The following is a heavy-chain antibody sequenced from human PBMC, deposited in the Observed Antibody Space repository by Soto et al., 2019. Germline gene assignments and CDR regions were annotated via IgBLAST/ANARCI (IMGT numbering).Heavy chain of an antibody. J-gene: IGHJ6*02. D-gene: IGHD3-3*01. Sequence: GGSLRLSCAASGFTFSSYAMSWVRQAPGKGLEWVSAISGSGGSTYYADSVKGRFTISRDNSKNTLYLQMNSPRAEDTAVYYCAKYDFWSGYYIHGMDVWGQGTTVTVSS. CDR1: GFTFSSYA. CDR3: AKYDFWSGYYIHGMDV. CDR2: ISGSGGST. V-gene: IGHV3-23*01.